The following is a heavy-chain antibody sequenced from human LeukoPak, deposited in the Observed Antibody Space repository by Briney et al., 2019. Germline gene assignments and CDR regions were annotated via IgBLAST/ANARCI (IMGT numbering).Heavy chain of an antibody. J-gene: IGHJ6*02. CDR2: INPNSGGT. V-gene: IGHV1-2*02. Sequence: ASVKVSCKASGYTFTGYYMHWVRQAPGQGLEWMGWINPNSGGTNYAQKFQGRVTMTRDTSISTAYMELSRLRSDDTAVYYCARDRGCSSTSCYPTYYYYYYGMDVWGQGTTVTVSS. D-gene: IGHD2-2*01. CDR3: ARDRGCSSTSCYPTYYYYYYGMDV. CDR1: GYTFTGYY.